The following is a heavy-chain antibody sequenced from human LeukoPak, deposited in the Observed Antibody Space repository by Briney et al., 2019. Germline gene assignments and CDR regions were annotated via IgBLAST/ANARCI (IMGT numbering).Heavy chain of an antibody. Sequence: PSETLSLTCTVSGGSISIYYWSWIRQPPGKGLEWIGYIYYSGSTNYNPSLKSRVTISVDTSKNQFSLKVSSVSAADTAVYYCARVGYEPDYYYYYYMDVWGKGTTVTVSS. CDR1: GGSISIYY. J-gene: IGHJ6*03. V-gene: IGHV4-59*08. CDR3: ARVGYEPDYYYYYYMDV. D-gene: IGHD5-12*01. CDR2: IYYSGST.